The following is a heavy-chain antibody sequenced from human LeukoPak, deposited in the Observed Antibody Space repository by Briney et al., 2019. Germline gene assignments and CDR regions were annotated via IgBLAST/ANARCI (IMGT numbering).Heavy chain of an antibody. CDR2: INPNSGGT. CDR1: GYTFTGYY. J-gene: IGHJ6*02. CDR3: ASLTIAVAGTYYYYGMDV. Sequence: ASVKVSCKASGYTFTGYYIHWVRQAPGQGLEWMGWINPNSGGTNYAQTFQGRVTMTRDTSISTAYMELSRLRSDDTAVYYCASLTIAVAGTYYYYGMDVWGQGTTVTVSS. D-gene: IGHD6-19*01. V-gene: IGHV1-2*02.